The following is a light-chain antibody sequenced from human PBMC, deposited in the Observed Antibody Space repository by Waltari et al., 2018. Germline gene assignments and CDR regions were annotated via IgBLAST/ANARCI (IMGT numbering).Light chain of an antibody. Sequence: QSALTQTATVSGSPGQSITIPGTGTSSDFGTYNFVSWYQQHPGKAPKLIIYHVNKRPSGVSNRFSGSKSDNTASLTISGLQAADEADYYCCSHAGSAISVFGGGTKVTVL. CDR3: CSHAGSAISV. CDR1: SSDFGTYNF. V-gene: IGLV2-23*02. J-gene: IGLJ3*02. CDR2: HVN.